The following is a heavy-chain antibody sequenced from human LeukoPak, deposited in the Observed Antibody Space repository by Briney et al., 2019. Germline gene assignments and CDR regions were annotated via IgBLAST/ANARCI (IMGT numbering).Heavy chain of an antibody. D-gene: IGHD2-21*01. J-gene: IGHJ3*02. CDR3: ARDWDRRGAVCHDVFDI. CDR2: IRTYNGQA. V-gene: IGHV1-18*01. Sequence: ASVKVSCKASGYTFTTYCISWVRQAPGQGLEWMGWIRTYNGQANYAQKSRGRVTMTTDTSTSIVYMELRSLRSDDTAVYYCARDWDRRGAVCHDVFDIWGQGTMVTVSS. CDR1: GYTFTTYC.